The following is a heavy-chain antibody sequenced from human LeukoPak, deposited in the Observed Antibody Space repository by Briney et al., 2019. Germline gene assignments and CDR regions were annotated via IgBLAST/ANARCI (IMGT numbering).Heavy chain of an antibody. J-gene: IGHJ5*02. V-gene: IGHV1-18*01. D-gene: IGHD6-19*01. Sequence: ASVKVSCKASGYTFTSYGISWVRQAPGQGLEWMGWISAYNGNTNYAQKLQGRVTMTTDTSTSTAYMELRSLRSDDTAVYYCARDIAVAGLYWFDPWGQGTLVTVSS. CDR2: ISAYNGNT. CDR3: ARDIAVAGLYWFDP. CDR1: GYTFTSYG.